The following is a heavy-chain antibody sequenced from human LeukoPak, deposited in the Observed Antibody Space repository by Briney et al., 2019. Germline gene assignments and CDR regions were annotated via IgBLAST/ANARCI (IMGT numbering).Heavy chain of an antibody. CDR3: VNEVGTYYYGMDV. CDR2: ISSNGGST. Sequence: GGSLRLSCSASGFTFSSYAMHWVCQAPGKGLEYVSAISSNGGSTYYADSVKGRFTISRDNSKNTLYLQMSSLRAEDTAVYYCVNEVGTYYYGMDVWGQGTTVTVSS. J-gene: IGHJ6*02. CDR1: GFTFSSYA. V-gene: IGHV3-64D*06. D-gene: IGHD1-1*01.